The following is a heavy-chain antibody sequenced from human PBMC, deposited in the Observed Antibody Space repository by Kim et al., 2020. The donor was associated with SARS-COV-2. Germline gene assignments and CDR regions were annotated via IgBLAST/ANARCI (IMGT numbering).Heavy chain of an antibody. CDR2: IWYDGSNK. D-gene: IGHD4-17*01. Sequence: VGSLRLSCAASGFTFSSYGMHWVRQAPGKGLEWVAVIWYDGSNKYYADSVKGRFTISRDNSKNTLYLQMNSLRAEDSAVYYCARDHPFGGDYDLGKDVWGQGTTVTVSS. J-gene: IGHJ6*02. CDR1: GFTFSSYG. CDR3: ARDHPFGGDYDLGKDV. V-gene: IGHV3-33*01.